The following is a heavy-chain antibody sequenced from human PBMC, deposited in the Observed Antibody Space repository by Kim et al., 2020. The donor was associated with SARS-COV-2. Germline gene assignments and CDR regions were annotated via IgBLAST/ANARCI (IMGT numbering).Heavy chain of an antibody. Sequence: WGSLRISCAASGVTFSSDGMHWVRQAPGKGLELVSMIYYDGNNKKYADSVKGRLTISRHNSENTLFLQMNSPIADDTPVYYCARASPSGSFWPVDPWGQG. CDR3: ARASPSGSFWPVDP. J-gene: IGHJ5*02. CDR2: IYYDGNNK. CDR1: GVTFSSDG. D-gene: IGHD6-13*01. V-gene: IGHV3-33*01.